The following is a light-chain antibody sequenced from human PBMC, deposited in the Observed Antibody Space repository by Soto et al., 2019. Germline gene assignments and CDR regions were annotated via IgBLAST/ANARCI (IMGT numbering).Light chain of an antibody. V-gene: IGKV2-28*01. CDR3: QQFYRSPT. J-gene: IGKJ1*01. Sequence: DIVMTQSPLSLPVTPGEPASISCRSSQSLLHSNGYNYLDWYQQKPGQAPRLLIYDVSTRATGIPTRFSGSGSGTHFTLTISSLQVEDVATYYCQQFYRSPTFGQGTKVDIK. CDR2: DVS. CDR1: QSLLHSNGYNY.